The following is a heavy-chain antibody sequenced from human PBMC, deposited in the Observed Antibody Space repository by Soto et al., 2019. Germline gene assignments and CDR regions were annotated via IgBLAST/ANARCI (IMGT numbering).Heavy chain of an antibody. CDR2: IYYSGST. J-gene: IGHJ3*02. Sequence: QVQLQESGPGLVKPSQTLSLTCTVSGGSISSGGYYWSWMRQHPGKGLEWIGYIYYSGSTYYNPSLKSRVTIAVDTSKNQFSLKLSSVTAADTAVSYCARARLPKGYAFDIWGQGTMVTVSS. D-gene: IGHD6-25*01. CDR1: GGSISSGGYY. V-gene: IGHV4-31*03. CDR3: ARARLPKGYAFDI.